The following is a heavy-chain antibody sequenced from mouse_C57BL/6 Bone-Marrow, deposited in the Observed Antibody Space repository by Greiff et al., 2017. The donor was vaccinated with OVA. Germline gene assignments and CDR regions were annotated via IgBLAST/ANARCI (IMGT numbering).Heavy chain of an antibody. CDR1: GFTFSSYA. D-gene: IGHD4-1*01. V-gene: IGHV5-4*01. Sequence: EVKVEESGGGLVKPGGSLKLSCAASGFTFSSYAMSWVRQTPEKRLEWVATISDGGSYTYYPDNVKGRFTISRDNAKNNLYLQMSHLKSEDTAMYYCAREGGTGTDAYWGQGTLVTVSA. J-gene: IGHJ3*01. CDR2: ISDGGSYT. CDR3: AREGGTGTDAY.